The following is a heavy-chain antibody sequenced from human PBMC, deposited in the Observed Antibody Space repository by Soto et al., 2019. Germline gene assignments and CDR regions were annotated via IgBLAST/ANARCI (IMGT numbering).Heavy chain of an antibody. CDR2: ISGSGGST. D-gene: IGHD3-10*01. CDR1: GFTFSSYA. J-gene: IGHJ6*02. Sequence: GGSLRLSCAASGFTFSSYAMSWVRQAPGKGLEWVSAISGSGGSTYYADSVKGRFTISRDNSKNTLYLQMNSLRAEDTAVYYCAKDLRSMVRGVIPEGAPIYGMDVWGQGTTVTVSS. V-gene: IGHV3-23*01. CDR3: AKDLRSMVRGVIPEGAPIYGMDV.